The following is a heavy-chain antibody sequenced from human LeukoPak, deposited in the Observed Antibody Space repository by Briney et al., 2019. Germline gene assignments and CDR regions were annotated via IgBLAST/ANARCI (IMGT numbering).Heavy chain of an antibody. D-gene: IGHD2-2*01. V-gene: IGHV7-4-1*02. CDR2: INTNTGNP. Sequence: ASVKVSCKASGYTFTSYAMNWVRQAPGQGLEWMGWINTNTGNPTYAQGFTGRFVFSLDTSVSTAYLQINSLKAEDTAVYYCAKQGPGSCGSTSCYGFDYWGQGTLVTVSP. CDR3: AKQGPGSCGSTSCYGFDY. CDR1: GYTFTSYA. J-gene: IGHJ4*02.